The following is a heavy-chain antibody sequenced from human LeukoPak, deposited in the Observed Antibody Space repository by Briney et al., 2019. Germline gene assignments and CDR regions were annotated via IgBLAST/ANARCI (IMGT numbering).Heavy chain of an antibody. D-gene: IGHD4-23*01. Sequence: GGSLRLSCAASGFTFSSYEMHWVRQGPGKGLAWVSYISSTGSTIYYADSGKGRFTISGDNAKNSLYLQMNSLSAEDTAVYYCARDYGGSSPFDYWGQGTLVTVSS. V-gene: IGHV3-48*03. CDR1: GFTFSSYE. J-gene: IGHJ4*02. CDR2: ISSTGSTI. CDR3: ARDYGGSSPFDY.